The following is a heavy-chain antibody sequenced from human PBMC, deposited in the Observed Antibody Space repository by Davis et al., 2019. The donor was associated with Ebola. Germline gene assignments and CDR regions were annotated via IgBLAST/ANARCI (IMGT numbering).Heavy chain of an antibody. V-gene: IGHV3-48*01. D-gene: IGHD3-22*01. CDR2: ISSSSSTI. CDR1: GFTFSSYS. J-gene: IGHJ4*02. CDR3: ARDRGTMIVVVTLDY. Sequence: PGGSLRLSCAASGFTFSSYSMNWVRQAPGKGLEWVSYISSSSSTIYYADSVKGRFTISRDNAKNSLYLQMNSLRAEDTAVYYCARDRGTMIVVVTLDYWGQGTLVTVSS.